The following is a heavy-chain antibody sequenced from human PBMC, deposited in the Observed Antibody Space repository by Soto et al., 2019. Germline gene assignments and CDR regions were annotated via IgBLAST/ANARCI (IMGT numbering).Heavy chain of an antibody. CDR3: ARWPGAYCSGGSCYGPHYYYYYMDV. J-gene: IGHJ6*03. Sequence: ASVKVSCKASGYTFTSYGISWVRQAPGQGLEWMGWISAYNGNTNYAQKLQGRVTMTTDTSTSTAYMELRSLRSDDTAVYYCARWPGAYCSGGSCYGPHYYYYYMDVWGKGTTVTVSS. CDR1: GYTFTSYG. D-gene: IGHD2-15*01. V-gene: IGHV1-18*01. CDR2: ISAYNGNT.